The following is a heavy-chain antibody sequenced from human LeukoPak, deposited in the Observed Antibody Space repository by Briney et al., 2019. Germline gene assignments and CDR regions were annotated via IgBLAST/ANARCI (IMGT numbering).Heavy chain of an antibody. J-gene: IGHJ4*02. V-gene: IGHV4-39*07. CDR2: IYYTGTA. Sequence: SETLSLTCSVSGASISSRTYYWAWIRQPPGKGLEWIGSIYYTGTAYYSPPLKSRVTMSVDTSKNQFSLRLSSVTAADTAMYYCARDVVAAAGTWDYWGQGTLVTVSS. D-gene: IGHD6-13*01. CDR3: ARDVVAAAGTWDY. CDR1: GASISSRTYY.